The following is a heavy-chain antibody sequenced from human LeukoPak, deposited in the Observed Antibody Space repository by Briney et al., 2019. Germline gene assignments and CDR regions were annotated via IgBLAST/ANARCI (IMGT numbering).Heavy chain of an antibody. CDR3: ARTGYDSSGYLITFFDY. V-gene: IGHV3-21*01. Sequence: GGSLRLSCAASGFTFISYSMNWVRQAPGKGLEGVSSISSSSSYIYYADSVKGRLTISRDNSKNTLYLQMNSLTAEDTAVYYCARTGYDSSGYLITFFDYWGQGTLVTVSS. D-gene: IGHD3-22*01. J-gene: IGHJ4*02. CDR2: ISSSSSYI. CDR1: GFTFISYS.